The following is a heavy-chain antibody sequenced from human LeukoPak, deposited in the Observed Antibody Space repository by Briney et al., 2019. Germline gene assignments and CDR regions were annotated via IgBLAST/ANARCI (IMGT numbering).Heavy chain of an antibody. D-gene: IGHD3-9*01. V-gene: IGHV4-59*01. CDR2: IYYSGST. CDR3: ARWVDYDILTGYRLLDY. CDR1: GGSISSYY. J-gene: IGHJ4*02. Sequence: SETLSLTCTVSGGSISSYYWSWIRQPPGKGLEWIGYIYYSGSTNYNPSLKSRVTISVDTSKNQFSLKLSSVTAADTAVYYCARWVDYDILTGYRLLDYWGQGTLVTVSS.